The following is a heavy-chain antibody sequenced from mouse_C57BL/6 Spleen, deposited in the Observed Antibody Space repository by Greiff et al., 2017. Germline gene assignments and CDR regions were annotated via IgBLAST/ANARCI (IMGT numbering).Heavy chain of an antibody. CDR2: IYPGSGST. V-gene: IGHV1-55*01. J-gene: IGHJ1*03. CDR3: ARNGSSYGWYFDV. D-gene: IGHD1-1*01. CDR1: GYTFTSYW. Sequence: QVQLQQPGAELVKPGASVKMFCKASGYTFTSYWITWVKQRPGQGLEWIGDIYPGSGSTNYNEKFKSKATLTVDTSSSTAYMQLSSLTSEDSAVYYCARNGSSYGWYFDVWGTGTTVTVSS.